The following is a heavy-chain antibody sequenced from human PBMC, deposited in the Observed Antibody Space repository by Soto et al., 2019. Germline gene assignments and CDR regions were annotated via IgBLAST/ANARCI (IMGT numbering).Heavy chain of an antibody. Sequence: GASVKVSCKASGYTFTSYGISWVRQAPGQGLEWMGWISAYNGNTNYAQKLQGRVTMTTDTSTSTAYMELRSLRSDDTAVYYCARAPGYGSSWYWRILYYFDYWGQGTLVTGSS. CDR1: GYTFTSYG. J-gene: IGHJ4*02. CDR2: ISAYNGNT. CDR3: ARAPGYGSSWYWRILYYFDY. V-gene: IGHV1-18*01. D-gene: IGHD6-13*01.